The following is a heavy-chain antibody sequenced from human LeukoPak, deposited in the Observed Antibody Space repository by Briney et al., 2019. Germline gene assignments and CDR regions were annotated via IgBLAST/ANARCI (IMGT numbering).Heavy chain of an antibody. CDR1: GDSISSSSYY. V-gene: IGHV4-39*01. J-gene: IGHJ4*02. Sequence: SETLSLTCTVSGDSISSSSYYWGWIRQPPGKGLEWIGSIYYSGSIYYNPSLKSRVTISVDTSKNQFSLKLSSVTAADTAVYYCASQGVPAISSWGQGTLVTVSS. CDR2: IYYSGSI. D-gene: IGHD2-2*01. CDR3: ASQGVPAISS.